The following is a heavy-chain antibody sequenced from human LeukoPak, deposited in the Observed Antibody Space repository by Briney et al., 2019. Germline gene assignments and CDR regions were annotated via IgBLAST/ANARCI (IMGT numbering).Heavy chain of an antibody. Sequence: ASVKVSCKASGYTFTGYFIHWVRQAPGQGLEWMGSINPDSGDTKYAQIFEGRVTMTRDTSISTAYMELNRVTSDDTAVYYCAKLSPNSDFRGQGTRVTVSS. J-gene: IGHJ4*02. D-gene: IGHD3-3*01. CDR2: INPDSGDT. V-gene: IGHV1-2*02. CDR3: AKLSPNSDF. CDR1: GYTFTGYF.